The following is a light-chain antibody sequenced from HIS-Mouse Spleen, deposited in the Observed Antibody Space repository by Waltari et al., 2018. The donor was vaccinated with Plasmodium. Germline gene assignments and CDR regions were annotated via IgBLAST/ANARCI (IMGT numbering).Light chain of an antibody. V-gene: IGKV1-5*03. J-gene: IGKJ1*01. CDR1: QRYSSR. CDR2: KAS. CDR3: QQYKSYAWT. Sequence: DIQMTQSPSTLSASVGDRVTITCRASQRYSSRLAWYQQKPGKAPKLLIYKASSLESGVPSRFSGSGSGTEVTLTISSLQPDDFATYYCQQYKSYAWTFGQGTKVEIK.